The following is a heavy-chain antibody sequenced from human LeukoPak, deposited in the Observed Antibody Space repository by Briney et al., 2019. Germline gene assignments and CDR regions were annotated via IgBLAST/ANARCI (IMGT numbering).Heavy chain of an antibody. CDR2: MSSSGSTI. Sequence: PGGSLRLSCAASGFTFSSYEMNWVRQAPGKGLEWVSYMSSSGSTIYYADSVKGRFTISRDNAKNSLYLQMNSLRAEDTAVYYCAIRIVGATNHHLDYWGQGTLVTVSS. CDR1: GFTFSSYE. V-gene: IGHV3-48*03. J-gene: IGHJ4*02. CDR3: AIRIVGATNHHLDY. D-gene: IGHD1-26*01.